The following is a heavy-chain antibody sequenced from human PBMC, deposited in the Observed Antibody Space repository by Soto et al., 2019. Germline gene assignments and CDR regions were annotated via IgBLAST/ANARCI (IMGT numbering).Heavy chain of an antibody. Sequence: SVKVSCKASGGTFSSYAISWVRQAPGQGLEWMGGIIPIFGTANYAQKFQGRVTITADESTSTAYMELSSLRSEDTAVYYCARGHYYGSGSYYSGYYYYGMDVWGQ. CDR1: GGTFSSYA. D-gene: IGHD3-10*01. J-gene: IGHJ6*02. CDR2: IIPIFGTA. V-gene: IGHV1-69*13. CDR3: ARGHYYGSGSYYSGYYYYGMDV.